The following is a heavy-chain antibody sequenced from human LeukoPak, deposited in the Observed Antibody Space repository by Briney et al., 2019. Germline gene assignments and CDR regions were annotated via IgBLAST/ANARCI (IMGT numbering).Heavy chain of an antibody. CDR2: ISSSSSYI. D-gene: IGHD6-19*01. CDR1: GFTFSSYS. J-gene: IGHJ4*02. V-gene: IGHV3-21*01. CDR3: ARLVSGTEFDY. Sequence: GGSLRLSCAASGFTFSSYSMNWVRQAPGKGLEWVSSISSSSSYIYYADSVKGRFTISRDNAKNSLYLQMNSLRAEDTAVYYCARLVSGTEFDYWGQGTLVTVSS.